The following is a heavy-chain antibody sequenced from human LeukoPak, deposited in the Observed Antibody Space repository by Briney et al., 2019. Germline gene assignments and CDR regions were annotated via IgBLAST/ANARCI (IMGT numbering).Heavy chain of an antibody. CDR1: GFPFSGHA. J-gene: IGHJ5*02. D-gene: IGHD2-15*01. Sequence: GGSLRLSCAASGFPFSGHAMSWVRQPPGKGLEWVAAISNGKTYYADSVRGRFAISRDDSTNTAYLHMNSLRDEDTALYHCVREAGYCAPVCVKTNWFDPWGQGTLVTVSS. CDR3: VREAGYCAPVCVKTNWFDP. V-gene: IGHV3-23*01. CDR2: ISNGKT.